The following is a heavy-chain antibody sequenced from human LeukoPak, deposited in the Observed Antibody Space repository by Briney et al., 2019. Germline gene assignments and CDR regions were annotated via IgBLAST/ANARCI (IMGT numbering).Heavy chain of an antibody. CDR2: ISAYNGNT. V-gene: IGHV1-18*01. CDR3: ARVDGGAVVFDY. D-gene: IGHD6-19*01. CDR1: GYTFTSYG. J-gene: IGHJ4*02. Sequence: ASVKVSCKASGYTFTSYGISWVRQAPGQGLEWMGWISAYNGNTNYAQKLQGRVTMTTDTSTSTAYMELSRLRSDDTAVYYCARVDGGAVVFDYWGQGTLVTVSS.